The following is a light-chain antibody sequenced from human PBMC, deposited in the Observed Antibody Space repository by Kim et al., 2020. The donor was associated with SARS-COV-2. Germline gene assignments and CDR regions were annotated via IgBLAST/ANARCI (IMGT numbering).Light chain of an antibody. V-gene: IGKV3-15*01. Sequence: DIVLTQSPASVSVSPGERATLSCTASQSVSSNLAWYQQKAGQAPRLLIYCASTRAAGIPARFSGSGSGTDFTLTISSLQSEDFAVYYCQQYNNWPRTFGQGTKVDIK. CDR2: CAS. J-gene: IGKJ1*01. CDR3: QQYNNWPRT. CDR1: QSVSSN.